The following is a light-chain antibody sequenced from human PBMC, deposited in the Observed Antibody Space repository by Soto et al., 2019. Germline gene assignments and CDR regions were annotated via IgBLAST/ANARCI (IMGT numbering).Light chain of an antibody. CDR3: EQYGSSPRT. CDR1: QSVSSNY. J-gene: IGKJ1*01. Sequence: EIVLTQSPGTLSLSPGERATLSCRASQSVSSNYFAWYQQRPGQAPTLLIYGISSRATGIPDRFSGSGSGTDFTLTISRLGPEDFAVYYCEQYGSSPRTFGQGTKVDIK. V-gene: IGKV3-20*01. CDR2: GIS.